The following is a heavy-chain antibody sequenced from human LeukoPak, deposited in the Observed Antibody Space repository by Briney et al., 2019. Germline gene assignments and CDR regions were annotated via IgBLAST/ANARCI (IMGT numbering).Heavy chain of an antibody. CDR1: GFTFSSYV. CDR2: ISYDGSNK. V-gene: IGHV3-30*18. J-gene: IGHJ4*02. CDR3: AKDSY. Sequence: GSLRLSCAASGFTFSSYVMSWVRQAPGKGLEWVAVISYDGSNKYYADSVKGRFTISRDNSKNTLYLQMNSLRAEDTAVYYCAKDSYWGQGTLVTVSS.